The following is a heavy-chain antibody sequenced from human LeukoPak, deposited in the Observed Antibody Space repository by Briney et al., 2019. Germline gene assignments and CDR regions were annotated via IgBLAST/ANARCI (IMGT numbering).Heavy chain of an antibody. CDR3: ARVVGKYSSSWYY. CDR1: GGSFSRYS. J-gene: IGHJ4*02. V-gene: IGHV4-34*01. D-gene: IGHD6-13*01. CDR2: INHSGST. Sequence: NPSETLSPTCAVYGGSFSRYSWSWIRQPPGKGLEWIGEINHSGSTNYNPSLKGRVTISVDTSKNQFSLKLRSVTAADTAVYYCARVVGKYSSSWYYWGQGTLVTVSS.